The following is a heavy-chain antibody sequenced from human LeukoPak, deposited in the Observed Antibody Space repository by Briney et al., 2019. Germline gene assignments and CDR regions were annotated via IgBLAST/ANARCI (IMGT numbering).Heavy chain of an antibody. CDR2: ISYDGSNK. V-gene: IGHV3-30*03. CDR1: GFTFSSYG. J-gene: IGHJ4*02. Sequence: PGGSLRLSCAASGFTFSSYGMHWVRQAPGKGLEWVAVISYDGSNKYYADSVKGRFTISRDNSKNTLYLQMNSLRAEDTAVYYCARSSRAMVRGVMDYWGQGTLVTVSS. CDR3: ARSSRAMVRGVMDY. D-gene: IGHD3-10*01.